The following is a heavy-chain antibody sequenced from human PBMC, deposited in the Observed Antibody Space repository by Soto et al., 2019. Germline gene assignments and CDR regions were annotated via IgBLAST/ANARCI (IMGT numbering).Heavy chain of an antibody. D-gene: IGHD6-13*01. Sequence: QVQLVQSGAEVKKPGSSVKASCKASGGTFSSYAISWVRQAPGQGLEWMGGIIPIFGTANYAQKFQGRATITADESTSTDYMELSSLRSEDTAVYYCARSQTLLVPHAFDIWGQGTMVTVSS. V-gene: IGHV1-69*01. CDR1: GGTFSSYA. CDR3: ARSQTLLVPHAFDI. CDR2: IIPIFGTA. J-gene: IGHJ3*02.